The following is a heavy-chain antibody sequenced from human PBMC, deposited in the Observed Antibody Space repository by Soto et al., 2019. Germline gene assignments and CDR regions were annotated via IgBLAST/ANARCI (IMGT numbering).Heavy chain of an antibody. V-gene: IGHV3-33*01. CDR1: GFTFSSYG. D-gene: IGHD3-22*01. Sequence: QVQLVASGGGVVQPGRSLRLSCAASGFTFSSYGMHWVRQAPGKGLEWVAVIWYDGSNKYYADSVKGRFTISIDNSKNRLYLQMNSLRAEDKAVYYCARDYDSSGYPRYYFDYWGQGTLVTVSS. CDR3: ARDYDSSGYPRYYFDY. CDR2: IWYDGSNK. J-gene: IGHJ4*02.